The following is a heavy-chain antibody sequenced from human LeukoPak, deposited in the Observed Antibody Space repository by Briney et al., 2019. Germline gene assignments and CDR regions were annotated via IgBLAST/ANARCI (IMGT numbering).Heavy chain of an antibody. D-gene: IGHD1-26*01. J-gene: IGHJ4*02. CDR1: GFTFSSYW. Sequence: GGSLRLSCAASGFTFSSYWMSWVRQAPGKGLEWISYISHNGNTIYSADSLKGRFTISRDNAKNSLYLQMNSLRAEDTAVYYCARAVGASEGVDYWGRGTLVTVSS. CDR2: ISHNGNTI. CDR3: ARAVGASEGVDY. V-gene: IGHV3-48*04.